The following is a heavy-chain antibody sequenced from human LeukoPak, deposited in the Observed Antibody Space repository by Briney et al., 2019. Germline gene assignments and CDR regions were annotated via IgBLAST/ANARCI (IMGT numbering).Heavy chain of an antibody. J-gene: IGHJ3*02. CDR1: GYTFTSYD. V-gene: IGHV1-8*01. CDR3: ARYGFSSVWQGGWHAFDI. D-gene: IGHD6-25*01. CDR2: MNPNSGNT. Sequence: ASVKVSCKASGYTFTSYDINWVRQATGQGLEWMGWMNPNSGNTGYAQKFQGRVTMTRNTSISTAYMELSSLRSEDTAVYYCARYGFSSVWQGGWHAFDIWGLGTMVTVSS.